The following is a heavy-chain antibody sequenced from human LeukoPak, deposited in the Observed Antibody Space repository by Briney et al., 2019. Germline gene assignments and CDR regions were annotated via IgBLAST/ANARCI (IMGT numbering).Heavy chain of an antibody. CDR3: AKDYSGSYWGVFDY. CDR2: ISSSSTYI. D-gene: IGHD1-26*01. CDR1: GFTFSSYS. V-gene: IGHV3-21*01. Sequence: GGSLRLSCAASGFTFSSYSMTWVRQAPGKGLEWVSSISSSSTYIYYADSVKGRFTISRDNAQNSLYLQMNSLRAEDTAVYYCAKDYSGSYWGVFDYWGQGTLVTVSS. J-gene: IGHJ4*02.